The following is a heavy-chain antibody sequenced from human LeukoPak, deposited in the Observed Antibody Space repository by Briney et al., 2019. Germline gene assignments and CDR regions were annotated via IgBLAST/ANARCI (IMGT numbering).Heavy chain of an antibody. D-gene: IGHD3-10*01. CDR1: GYTFTGYY. Sequence: ASVKVSCKASGYTFTGYYMHWVRQAPGQGLEWMGWINPNSGGTNYAQKFQGRVTMTRDTSISTAYMELSRLRSDDTAVYYCARQLTFDYYGSGSYYYYYMDVWGKGTTVTISS. J-gene: IGHJ6*03. V-gene: IGHV1-2*02. CDR2: INPNSGGT. CDR3: ARQLTFDYYGSGSYYYYYMDV.